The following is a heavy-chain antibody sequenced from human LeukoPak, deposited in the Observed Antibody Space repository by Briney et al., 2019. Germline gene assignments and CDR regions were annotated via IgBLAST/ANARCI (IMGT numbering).Heavy chain of an antibody. CDR3: AGLGSTVKGRIDP. V-gene: IGHV1-2*02. CDR2: ISTDSGDA. Sequence: ASVKVSCKASGYHFTGYHVHWVRQAPGQGLEWMGRISTDSGDADIAQKFQGRVTMTRDTSISTAYMESSRLTSDDSAVYYCAGLGSTVKGRIDPWGQGTSVTVYS. J-gene: IGHJ5*02. CDR1: GYHFTGYH. D-gene: IGHD5/OR15-5a*01.